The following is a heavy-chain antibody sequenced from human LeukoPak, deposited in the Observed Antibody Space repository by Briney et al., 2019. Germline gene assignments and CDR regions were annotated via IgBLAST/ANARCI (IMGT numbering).Heavy chain of an antibody. CDR3: ARGRVGATVDY. J-gene: IGHJ4*02. Sequence: GSLRLSCAASGFTFSTYWMNWIRQPPGKGLEWIAYIYHSGTTYYNPSLKSRATISVDTSKNQFSLQLNSVTPEDTAVYYCARGRVGATVDYWGQGTLVTVSS. D-gene: IGHD1-26*01. CDR1: GFTFSTYW. CDR2: IYHSGTT. V-gene: IGHV4-59*04.